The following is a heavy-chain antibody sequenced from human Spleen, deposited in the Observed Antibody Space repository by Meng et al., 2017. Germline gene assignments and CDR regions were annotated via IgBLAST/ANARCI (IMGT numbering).Heavy chain of an antibody. CDR3: ARSLNWVDAFDI. J-gene: IGHJ3*02. V-gene: IGHV4-39*07. CDR2: IYYSGRT. CDR1: GGSIDKSSYY. Sequence: SETLSLTCTVSGGSIDKSSYYWGWIRQPPGKGLEWIGSIYYSGRTYYNPSLKSRLTMSVDTSRNQFSLKLSSVTAADTAVYYCARSLNWVDAFDIWGQGTMVTVSS. D-gene: IGHD3-16*01.